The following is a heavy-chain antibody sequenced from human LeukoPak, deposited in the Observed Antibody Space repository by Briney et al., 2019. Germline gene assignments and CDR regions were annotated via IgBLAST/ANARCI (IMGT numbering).Heavy chain of an antibody. CDR2: ISYDSTNK. CDR1: GFTFSTNA. D-gene: IGHD3-22*01. J-gene: IGHJ4*02. Sequence: GGSLRLSCAASGFTFSTNAVHWVRQAPGKGLEWVALISYDSTNKYYADSVKGRFTISRDNSKNTLRLQMSSLRAEDTAVYYCARESSGYFYWGQGTLVTVSS. CDR3: ARESSGYFY. V-gene: IGHV3-30-3*01.